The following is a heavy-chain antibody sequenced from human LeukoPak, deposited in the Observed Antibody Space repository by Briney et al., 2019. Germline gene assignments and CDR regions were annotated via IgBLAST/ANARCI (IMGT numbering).Heavy chain of an antibody. J-gene: IGHJ6*02. D-gene: IGHD2-2*01. Sequence: GASVKVSCKASGYSFTGYGISWVRQAPGQGLEWMGWISAYNGNTNYAQKLQGRVTMTTDTSTSTAYMELRSLRSDDTAVYYCARIVVPAASNYYYGMDVWGQGTTVTVSS. V-gene: IGHV1-18*01. CDR3: ARIVVPAASNYYYGMDV. CDR1: GYSFTGYG. CDR2: ISAYNGNT.